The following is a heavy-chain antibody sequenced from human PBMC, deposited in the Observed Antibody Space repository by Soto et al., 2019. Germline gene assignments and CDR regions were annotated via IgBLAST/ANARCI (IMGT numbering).Heavy chain of an antibody. D-gene: IGHD3-9*01. V-gene: IGHV3-7*01. J-gene: IGHJ3*02. CDR3: ARGLDDILTGYSVPDAFDI. CDR1: GFTFSSYW. Sequence: GGSLRLSCAASGFTFSSYWMSWVRQAPGKGLEWVANIKQDGSEKYYVDSVKGRFTISRDNAKNSLYLQMNSLRAEDTAVDYCARGLDDILTGYSVPDAFDIWGQGTMVTVSS. CDR2: IKQDGSEK.